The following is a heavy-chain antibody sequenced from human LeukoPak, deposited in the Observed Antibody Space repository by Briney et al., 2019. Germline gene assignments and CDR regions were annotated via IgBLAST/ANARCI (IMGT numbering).Heavy chain of an antibody. D-gene: IGHD1-26*01. CDR2: IYHSGST. CDR3: AKSGGYGLIDY. V-gene: IGHV4-38-2*02. CDR1: GYSISSGYY. J-gene: IGHJ4*02. Sequence: ETLSLTCTVSGYSISSGYYWGWIRQPPGKGLEWIGSIYHSGSTYYNASLQSRVTISIDTSKNQFSLRLNSVTAADTAMYFCAKSGGYGLIDYWGQGTRVTVSS.